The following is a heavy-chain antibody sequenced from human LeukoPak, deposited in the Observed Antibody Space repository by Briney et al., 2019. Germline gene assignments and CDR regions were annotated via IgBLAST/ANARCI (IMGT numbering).Heavy chain of an antibody. Sequence: GGSLRLSCAASGFTFSSYSMNWVRQAPGKGLERASSISSSRSYIYYADSVKGRFTISRDNAKNSLYLQMNSLRAEDTAVYYCARVPVAYSNYAFSDYWGQGTLVTVSS. D-gene: IGHD4-11*01. CDR1: GFTFSSYS. V-gene: IGHV3-21*01. CDR3: ARVPVAYSNYAFSDY. J-gene: IGHJ4*02. CDR2: ISSSRSYI.